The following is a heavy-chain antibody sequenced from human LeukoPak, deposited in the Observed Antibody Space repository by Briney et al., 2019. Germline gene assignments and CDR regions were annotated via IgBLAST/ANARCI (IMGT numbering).Heavy chain of an antibody. CDR2: IYSGGST. V-gene: IGHV3-53*01. Sequence: GGSLRLSCAASGFTVSSNHMSWARQAPGKGLEWVSVIYSGGSTDYADSVKGRFTISRDNSKNTLYLQMNSLRAEDTAVYHCARGPAGYNWGQGTLVTVSS. CDR1: GFTVSSNH. CDR3: ARGPAGYN. J-gene: IGHJ4*02. D-gene: IGHD1-1*01.